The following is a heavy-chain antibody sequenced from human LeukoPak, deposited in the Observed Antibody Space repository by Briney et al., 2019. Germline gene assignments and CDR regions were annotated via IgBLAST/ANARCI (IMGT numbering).Heavy chain of an antibody. CDR3: ARESPYDYVWGSYRYAPGAFDI. CDR1: GGSISSYY. Sequence: SETLSLTCTVSGGSISSYYWSWIRQPPGKGLEWIGYIYYSGSTNYNPSLKSRVTISVDTSKNQFSLKLSSVTAADTAVYYCARESPYDYVWGSYRYAPGAFDIWGQGTMVTVSS. D-gene: IGHD3-16*02. V-gene: IGHV4-59*12. CDR2: IYYSGST. J-gene: IGHJ3*02.